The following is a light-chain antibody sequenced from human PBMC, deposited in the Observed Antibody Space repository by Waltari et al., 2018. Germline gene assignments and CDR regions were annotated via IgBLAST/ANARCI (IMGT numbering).Light chain of an antibody. V-gene: IGLV1-47*01. CDR3: AAWGDRLSGVL. J-gene: IGLJ3*02. CDR2: RNK. CDR1: SPNTGSNF. Sequence: QSVLTQPPSASGTPGQRVTISCSGSSPNTGSNFVYWYQQVPGTAPELLIYRNKQRPSGVPDRFSGSKSGTSASLAISGLRADDEADYYCAAWGDRLSGVLFGGGTRLTVL.